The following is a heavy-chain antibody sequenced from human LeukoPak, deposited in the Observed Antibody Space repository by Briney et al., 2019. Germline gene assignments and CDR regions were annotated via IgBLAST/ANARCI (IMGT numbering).Heavy chain of an antibody. D-gene: IGHD4-23*01. CDR3: ARGPSGGNAFGH. CDR2: IKQDGSEK. J-gene: IGHJ4*02. V-gene: IGHV3-7*04. CDR1: GFTFSSYW. Sequence: QSGGSLRLSCAASGFTFSSYWMSWVRQAPGKGLEWVANIKQDGSEKYYVDSVKGRFTISRDNAKNSLYLQMSSLRAEDTALYYCARGPSGGNAFGHWGQGTLVTVSA.